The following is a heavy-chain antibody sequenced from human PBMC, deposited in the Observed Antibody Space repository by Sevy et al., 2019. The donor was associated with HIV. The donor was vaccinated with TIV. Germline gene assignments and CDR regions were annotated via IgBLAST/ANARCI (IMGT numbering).Heavy chain of an antibody. CDR1: GYTFTSYG. CDR2: ISAYNGNT. CDR3: ARDHGSAKGDAFDI. D-gene: IGHD3-10*01. Sequence: ASVKVSCKASGYTFTSYGISWVRQAPGQGLQWMGWISAYNGNTNYAQKLQGRVTMTTDTSTSTAYMELRSLRSDDTAVYYCARDHGSAKGDAFDIWGQGTMVTVSS. J-gene: IGHJ3*02. V-gene: IGHV1-18*01.